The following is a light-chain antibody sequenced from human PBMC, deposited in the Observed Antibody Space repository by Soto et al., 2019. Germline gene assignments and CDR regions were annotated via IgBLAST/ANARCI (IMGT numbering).Light chain of an antibody. J-gene: IGKJ3*01. CDR1: QSISSY. CDR2: DAS. Sequence: EIVLTQSPATLSLSPGERATLSCGASQSISSYLAWYQQKPGLAPRLLIYDASSRATGIPDRFSGSGSGTDLPLTISRLEPEDFAVYYCQEYGGSLTFGPGTKVDIK. CDR3: QEYGGSLT. V-gene: IGKV3D-20*01.